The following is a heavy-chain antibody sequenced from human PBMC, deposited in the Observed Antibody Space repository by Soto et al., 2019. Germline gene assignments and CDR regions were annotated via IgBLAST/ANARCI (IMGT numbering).Heavy chain of an antibody. CDR2: IKSRATGATT. D-gene: IGHD3-16*01. CDR1: GFTFSNAW. CDR3: TTDGACQPYYFNF. Sequence: EVQLVESGGGLVTPGGSLRLSCAASGFTFSNAWFHWVRQAPGKGLEWLGRIKSRATGATTDYAAPVKGRFTVSRDDSINTLYLEMNTLKTEDTAVYYCTTDGACQPYYFNFWVQGTLVTVSS. J-gene: IGHJ4*02. V-gene: IGHV3-15*01.